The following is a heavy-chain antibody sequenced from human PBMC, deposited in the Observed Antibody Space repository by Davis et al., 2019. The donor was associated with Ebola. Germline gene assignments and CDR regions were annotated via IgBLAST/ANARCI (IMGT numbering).Heavy chain of an antibody. D-gene: IGHD6-6*01. J-gene: IGHJ6*02. CDR2: ISSKAYGGKP. V-gene: IGHV3-49*04. CDR3: SRDRKQRPPSYYDGMDV. CDR1: GFTLGDYA. Sequence: GESLKISCTVSGFTLGDYALTWVRQAPGKGLAWVGFISSKAYGGKPAYAASVKGRFTISRDDSKSIAYLQMDSLKIEDTAVYYCSRDRKQRPPSYYDGMDVWGQGTSVTVSS.